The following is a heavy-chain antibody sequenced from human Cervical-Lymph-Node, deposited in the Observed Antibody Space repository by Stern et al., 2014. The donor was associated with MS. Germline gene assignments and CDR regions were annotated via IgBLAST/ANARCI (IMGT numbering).Heavy chain of an antibody. Sequence: QVQLVDPGAEVKKPGSSVKVSCKASGGTFSSYAIRWVRPAPGPGLEWMGGIIPIFGTANYAQKFQGRVAITADQPTGATSMERSSLRSEDTAVYYCARGELKEGLVRGMDVWGQGTTVTVSS. CDR1: GGTFSSYA. V-gene: IGHV1-69*01. CDR3: ARGELKEGLVRGMDV. CDR2: IIPIFGTA. D-gene: IGHD1-26*01. J-gene: IGHJ6*02.